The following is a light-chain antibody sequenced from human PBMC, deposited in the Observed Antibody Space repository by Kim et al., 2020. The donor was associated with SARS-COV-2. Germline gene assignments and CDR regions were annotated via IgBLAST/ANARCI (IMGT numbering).Light chain of an antibody. CDR1: SNDIGGYNY. V-gene: IGLV2-14*03. J-gene: IGLJ3*02. Sequence: GQSITISCTGTSNDIGGYNYVSWYQHHPVKAPKLIITDVTKRPSGVSNRFSGSKSGNTASLTISGLQTEDEADYYCCSFTSSSTLVFGGGTQLTVL. CDR3: CSFTSSSTLV. CDR2: DVT.